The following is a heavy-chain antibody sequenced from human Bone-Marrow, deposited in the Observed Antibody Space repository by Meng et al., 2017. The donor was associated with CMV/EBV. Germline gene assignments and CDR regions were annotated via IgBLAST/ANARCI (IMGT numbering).Heavy chain of an antibody. CDR1: GYTFTSYY. D-gene: IGHD3-3*01. J-gene: IGHJ4*02. Sequence: ASVKVSCKASGYTFTSYYMHWVRQAPGQGLEWMGIINPSGGSTSYAQKFQGRVTMTRDTSTSTVYMELSSLRSEDTAVYYCARSSPWYFDFWSGPDYWGQGTLVTVSS. V-gene: IGHV1-46*01. CDR3: ARSSPWYFDFWSGPDY. CDR2: INPSGGST.